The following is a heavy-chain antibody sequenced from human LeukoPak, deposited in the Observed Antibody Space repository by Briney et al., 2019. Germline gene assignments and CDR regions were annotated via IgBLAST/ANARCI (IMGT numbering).Heavy chain of an antibody. V-gene: IGHV3-7*01. CDR3: ARDHEPRGGYGSGSYYLL. CDR2: IKQDGSEK. CDR1: GFTFSSYA. Sequence: GGSLRLSCAASGFTFSSYAMSWVRQAPGKGLEWVANIKQDGSEKYYVDSVKGRFTISRDNAKNSLYLQMNSLRAEDTAVYYCARDHEPRGGYGSGSYYLLWGQGTLVTVSS. J-gene: IGHJ4*02. D-gene: IGHD3-10*01.